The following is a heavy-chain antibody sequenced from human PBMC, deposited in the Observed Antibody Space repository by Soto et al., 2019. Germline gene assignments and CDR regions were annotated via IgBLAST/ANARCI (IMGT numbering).Heavy chain of an antibody. CDR2: ISGSGGST. Sequence: EVQLLESGGGLVQPGGSLRLSCTATGFNLSSYAMSWVRQAPGKGLEWVSAISGSGGSTYYADSVKGRFTISRDNSKNTLYLQMNSLRAEDTAVYYCAKEPPDYGDSLGGQGTLVTVSS. D-gene: IGHD4-17*01. J-gene: IGHJ4*02. V-gene: IGHV3-23*01. CDR1: GFNLSSYA. CDR3: AKEPPDYGDSL.